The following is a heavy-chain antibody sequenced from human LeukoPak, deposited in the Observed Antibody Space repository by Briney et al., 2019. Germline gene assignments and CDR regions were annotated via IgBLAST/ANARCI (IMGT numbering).Heavy chain of an antibody. Sequence: GGSLRLSCAPSGLSFGDYGMSWVRQAPGKGLEWVSFIQSKTYGEGTMYAASVRGRFTISRDDSRSTAYLQMNSLKTEDTAVYYCTASDHLYCSSSSCHFDYWGQGTLVTVAS. J-gene: IGHJ4*02. V-gene: IGHV3-49*04. CDR2: IQSKTYGEGT. CDR3: TASDHLYCSSSSCHFDY. CDR1: GLSFGDYG. D-gene: IGHD2-2*01.